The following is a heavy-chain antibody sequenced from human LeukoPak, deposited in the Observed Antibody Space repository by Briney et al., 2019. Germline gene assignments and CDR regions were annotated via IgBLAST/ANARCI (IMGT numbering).Heavy chain of an antibody. Sequence: SETLSLTCTVSGDSINNRDSYWGWIRQPPGKGLQWIGSIYYSGGTYYNPSLKSRVRMSVGTSKNHFSLELTSVTAADTAVYYCARHAYNYGLDYFDPWGQGTLVTVSS. J-gene: IGHJ5*02. CDR2: IYYSGGT. CDR1: GDSINNRDSY. V-gene: IGHV4-39*01. D-gene: IGHD5-24*01. CDR3: ARHAYNYGLDYFDP.